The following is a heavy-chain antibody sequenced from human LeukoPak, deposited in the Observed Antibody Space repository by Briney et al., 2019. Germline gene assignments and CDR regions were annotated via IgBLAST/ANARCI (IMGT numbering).Heavy chain of an antibody. CDR2: ISGSGGST. D-gene: IGHD6-19*01. V-gene: IGHV3-23*01. CDR3: AKDSSLPGIAVAGYFDY. CDR1: GFTFSSYA. Sequence: GGSLRLSCAASGFTFSSYAMSWVRQAPGKGLEWVSAISGSGGSTYYADSVKGRFTISRDNSKNTVYLQRNSLRAEDTAVYYCAKDSSLPGIAVAGYFDYWGQGTLVTVSS. J-gene: IGHJ4*02.